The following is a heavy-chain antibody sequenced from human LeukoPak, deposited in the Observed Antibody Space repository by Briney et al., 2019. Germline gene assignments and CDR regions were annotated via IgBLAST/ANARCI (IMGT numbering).Heavy chain of an antibody. J-gene: IGHJ6*02. V-gene: IGHV3-30-3*01. CDR1: GFTFSSYA. D-gene: IGHD2-2*01. Sequence: GGSLRLSCAASGFTFSSYAMHWVRQAPGKGLEWVAVISYDGSNKYYADSVKGRFTISRDNSKNTLYLQMNSLRAEDTAMYYCARDLCDVVVPAAIRYYYYYGMDVWGQGTTVTVSS. CDR2: ISYDGSNK. CDR3: ARDLCDVVVPAAIRYYYYYGMDV.